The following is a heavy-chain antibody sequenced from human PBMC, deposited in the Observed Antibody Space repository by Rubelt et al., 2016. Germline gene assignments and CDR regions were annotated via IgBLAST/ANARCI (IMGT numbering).Heavy chain of an antibody. CDR2: IIPILGIA. V-gene: IGHV1-69*04. CDR3: ARGSWFRGAFDI. J-gene: IGHJ3*02. D-gene: IGHD6-13*01. CDR1: GGTFSSYA. Sequence: LVQSGAEVKKPGSSVKVSCKASGGTFSSYAISWVRQAPGQGLEWMGRIIPILGIANYAQKFQGRVTITADKSTSTAYMELSSLRSEATAVYYCARGSWFRGAFDIWGQGTMVTVSS.